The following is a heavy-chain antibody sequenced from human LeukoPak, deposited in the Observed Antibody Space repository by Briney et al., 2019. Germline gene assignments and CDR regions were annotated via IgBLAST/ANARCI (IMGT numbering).Heavy chain of an antibody. V-gene: IGHV3-30*02. D-gene: IGHD5-24*01. Sequence: PGGSLRLSCAASGFTINNYGMDWIRQAPGKGLEWVALIKHDGSNKYYGDSVKGRFTISRDTSKNTLYLQMNSLRVEDTAVYYCAKDLKRWQNFDYWGKGTLVTVSS. CDR2: IKHDGSNK. CDR3: AKDLKRWQNFDY. J-gene: IGHJ4*02. CDR1: GFTINNYG.